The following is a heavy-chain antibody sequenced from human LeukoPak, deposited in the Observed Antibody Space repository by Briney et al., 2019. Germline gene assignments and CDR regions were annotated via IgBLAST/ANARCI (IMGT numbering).Heavy chain of an antibody. D-gene: IGHD1-7*01. V-gene: IGHV3-48*03. CDR2: ISSSGSTI. CDR3: ARDPKLDTCYYYGMDV. J-gene: IGHJ6*02. CDR1: GFTFSSYE. Sequence: PGGSLRLSCAASGFTFSSYEMNWVRQAPGKGLEWVSYISSSGSTIYYADSVKGRFTISRDNAKNSLYLQMNSLRAEDTAVYYCARDPKLDTCYYYGMDVWGQGTTVTVSS.